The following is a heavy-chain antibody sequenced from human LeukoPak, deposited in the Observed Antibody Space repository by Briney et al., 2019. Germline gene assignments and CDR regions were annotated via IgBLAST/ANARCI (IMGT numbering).Heavy chain of an antibody. J-gene: IGHJ4*02. CDR3: ARSPPGWYYDNSGQYYFDT. CDR1: GGSISGYY. D-gene: IGHD3-22*01. CDR2: ISFTGNT. Sequence: SETLSLTCTVSGGSISGYYWSWIRQSPGKRLEWIAYISFTGNTNYNPSLKSRVTISLDTSKTHFSLTLSSLTTADTAVYYCARSPPGWYYDNSGQYYFDTWGQGALVTVSS. V-gene: IGHV4-59*08.